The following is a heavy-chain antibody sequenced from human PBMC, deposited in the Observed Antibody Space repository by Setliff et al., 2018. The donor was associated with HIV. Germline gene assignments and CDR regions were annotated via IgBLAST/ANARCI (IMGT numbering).Heavy chain of an antibody. D-gene: IGHD5-18*01. J-gene: IGHJ6*03. CDR1: GYTFTSYG. Sequence: ASVKVSCKASGYTFTSYGVSWVRQAPGQGLEWMGLISGYNGWTKYPQKFQGRVTMTTDTSTSTAYMELSSLRSEDTAVYYCAADRDSFGTRASYYMDVWGKGTTVTVSS. CDR2: ISGYNGWT. V-gene: IGHV1-18*01. CDR3: AADRDSFGTRASYYMDV.